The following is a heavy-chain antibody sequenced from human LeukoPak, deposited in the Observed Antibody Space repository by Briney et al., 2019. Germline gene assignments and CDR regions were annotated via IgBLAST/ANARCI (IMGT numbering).Heavy chain of an antibody. CDR1: GESFSGYF. Sequence: SEILSLTCAVYGESFSGYFWSWIRQPPGKGLEWIGEINHSGYTNYNPSLRSRVTISVDTSKKQFSLRLNSVTAADTAVYYCARIWPDLWGRGTLVTVSS. D-gene: IGHD3-10*01. CDR2: INHSGYT. CDR3: ARIWPDL. J-gene: IGHJ2*01. V-gene: IGHV4-34*01.